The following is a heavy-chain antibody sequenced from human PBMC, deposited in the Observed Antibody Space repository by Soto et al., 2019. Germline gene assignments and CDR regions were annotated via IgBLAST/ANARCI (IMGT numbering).Heavy chain of an antibody. CDR2: IRSKANSYAT. CDR1: GFTFSGSA. J-gene: IGHJ5*02. Sequence: GGSLRLSCAASGFTFSGSAMHWVRQASGKGLEWVGRIRSKANSYATAYAAPVKGRFTISRDDSKNTAYLQMNSLKTEDTAVYYCTSHIRDGYDWWFDPWGQGTLVTVSS. CDR3: TSHIRDGYDWWFDP. V-gene: IGHV3-73*01. D-gene: IGHD5-12*01.